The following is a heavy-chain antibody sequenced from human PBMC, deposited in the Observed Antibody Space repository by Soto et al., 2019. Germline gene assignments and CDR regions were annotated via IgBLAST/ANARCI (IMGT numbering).Heavy chain of an antibody. CDR2: INDDGSST. CDR3: AREVIAATGTIRWFDP. D-gene: IGHD6-25*01. CDR1: GFTFSRHW. Sequence: VQLVESGGGVVQPGRSLRLSCAASGFTFSRHWMHWVRQTPGKGPVWVSRINDDGSSTKYADSVKGRFTIARDNAKNTVFLQMSSLRAEDTAVYYCAREVIAATGTIRWFDPWGQGTLVTVSS. J-gene: IGHJ5*02. V-gene: IGHV3-74*03.